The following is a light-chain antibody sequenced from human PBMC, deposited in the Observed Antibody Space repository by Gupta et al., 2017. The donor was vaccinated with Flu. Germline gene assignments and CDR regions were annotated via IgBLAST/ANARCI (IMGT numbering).Light chain of an antibody. Sequence: QSVLTQPPSVSGAPGQRVTISCTGSSSKTGPGYDVPWYQQLPGTAPKLLIYGNNNRPSGVPDRFSGSKSGTSASLAITGLQAEDEADYYCQSYDRMSGHVVFGGGTKVTVL. CDR1: SSKTGPGYD. CDR3: QSYDRMSGHVV. CDR2: GNN. J-gene: IGLJ2*01. V-gene: IGLV1-40*01.